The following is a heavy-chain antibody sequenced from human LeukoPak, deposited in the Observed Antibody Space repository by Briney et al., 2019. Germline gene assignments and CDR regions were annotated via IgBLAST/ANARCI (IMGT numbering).Heavy chain of an antibody. J-gene: IGHJ4*02. CDR2: IYYSGST. V-gene: IGHV4-59*08. D-gene: IGHD1-26*01. CDR3: ASGLKVVGATHY. CDR1: GGSISSYY. Sequence: SETLSLTCTVSGGSISSYYWSWIRQPPGKGLEWIGYIYYSGSTNYNPSLKSRVTISVDTSKNQFSLKLSSVTAADTAVYYCASGLKVVGATHYWGQGTLVTVSS.